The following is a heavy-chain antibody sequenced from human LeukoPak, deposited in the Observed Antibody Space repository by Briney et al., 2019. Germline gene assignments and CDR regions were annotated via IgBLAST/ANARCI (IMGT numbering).Heavy chain of an antibody. CDR3: ARDSPFEWAVFGDSFDI. D-gene: IGHD3-3*01. Sequence: PSETLSLTCTVSGGSISSYYWSWIRQSPGKGLEWIGHIHYSGSTNYNSSLESRVTISMDTSKRQISLRLSSVTAADTAVYYCARDSPFEWAVFGDSFDIWGQGTVVAVSS. CDR1: GGSISSYY. CDR2: IHYSGST. V-gene: IGHV4-59*01. J-gene: IGHJ3*02.